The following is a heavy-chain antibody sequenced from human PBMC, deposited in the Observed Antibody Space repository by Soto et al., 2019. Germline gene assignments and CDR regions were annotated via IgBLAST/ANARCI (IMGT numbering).Heavy chain of an antibody. D-gene: IGHD1-26*01. Sequence: QVQLVESGGGVVQPGRSLRLSCAASGFTFSSYGMHWVRQAPGKGLEWVAVISYDGSNKYYADSVKGRFTISRDNSKNTLYLQMNSLRAEDTAVYYCAKDSGLGVGATNSFDYWGQGTLVTVSS. CDR1: GFTFSSYG. J-gene: IGHJ4*02. CDR3: AKDSGLGVGATNSFDY. CDR2: ISYDGSNK. V-gene: IGHV3-30*18.